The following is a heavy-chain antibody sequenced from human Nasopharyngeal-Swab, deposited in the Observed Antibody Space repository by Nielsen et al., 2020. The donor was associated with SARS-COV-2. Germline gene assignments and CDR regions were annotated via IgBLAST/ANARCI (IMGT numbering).Heavy chain of an antibody. CDR3: ARAIFGVVIIFNYYYMDV. J-gene: IGHJ6*03. V-gene: IGHV4-34*01. CDR2: INHSGGT. D-gene: IGHD3-3*01. Sequence: RQAPGKGLEWIGEINHSGGTNYNPSLKSRVTISVDTSKDQFSLKLSSVTAADTAVYYCARAIFGVVIIFNYYYMDVWGKGTTVTVSS.